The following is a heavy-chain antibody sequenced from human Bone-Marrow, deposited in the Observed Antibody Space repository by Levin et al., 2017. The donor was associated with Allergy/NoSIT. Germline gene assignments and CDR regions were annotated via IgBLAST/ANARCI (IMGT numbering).Heavy chain of an antibody. V-gene: IGHV3-48*02. CDR2: ISTDSSTI. D-gene: IGHD5-12*01. CDR1: GFTFSYSS. CDR3: ATVGAESGYAPLDY. Sequence: GGSLRLSCAASGFTFSYSSMNWVRQSPGKGLEWISYISTDSSTIYYADSVRGRFTISRDNAKNSLYLQMNNMRDGDTAVYYCATVGAESGYAPLDYWGQGTLVTVSS. J-gene: IGHJ4*02.